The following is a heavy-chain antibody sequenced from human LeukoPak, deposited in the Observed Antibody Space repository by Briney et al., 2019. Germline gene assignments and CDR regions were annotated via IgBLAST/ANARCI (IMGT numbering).Heavy chain of an antibody. V-gene: IGHV4-61*02. CDR3: AREKPWPFDP. CDR2: IYTSGST. CDR1: GGSISSGSYY. Sequence: PSETLSLTCTVSGGSISSGSYYWSWIRQPAGKGLEWIGRIYTSGSTNYNPSLKSRVTISVDTSKNQFSLKLSSVTAADTAVYYCAREKPWPFDPWGQGTLVTVSS. J-gene: IGHJ5*02.